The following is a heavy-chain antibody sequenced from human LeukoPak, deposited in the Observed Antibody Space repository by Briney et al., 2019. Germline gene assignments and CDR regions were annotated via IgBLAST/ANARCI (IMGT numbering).Heavy chain of an antibody. CDR1: GGSISSTSW. D-gene: IGHD3-22*01. CDR3: ARVRYYDSIGYFDY. CDR2: IYHSGRT. V-gene: IGHV4-4*02. Sequence: SETLSLTCAVSGGSISSTSWYSWVRQPPGKGLEWIGEIYHSGRTNYKASLKSRVTISLDKSKNQFSLKLTSVTAADTAVYYCARVRYYDSIGYFDYWGQGTLVTVSS. J-gene: IGHJ4*02.